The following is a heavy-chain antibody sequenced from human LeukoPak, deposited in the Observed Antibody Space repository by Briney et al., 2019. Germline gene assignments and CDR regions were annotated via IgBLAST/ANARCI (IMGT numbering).Heavy chain of an antibody. CDR3: ARVSGRGYLDY. CDR1: GGSISSGGYS. Sequence: SQTLSLTCAVSGGSISSGGYSWSWIRQPPGKGLEWIGYIYHSGSTYYNPSPKSRVTISVDRSKNQFSLKLSSVTAADTAVYYCARVSGRGYLDYWGQGTLVTVSS. CDR2: IYHSGST. J-gene: IGHJ4*02. V-gene: IGHV4-30-2*01.